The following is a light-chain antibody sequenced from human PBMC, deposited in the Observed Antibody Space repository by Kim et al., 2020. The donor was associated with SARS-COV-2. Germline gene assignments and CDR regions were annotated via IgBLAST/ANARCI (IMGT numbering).Light chain of an antibody. J-gene: IGKJ1*01. CDR3: QRYNNWLGT. V-gene: IGKV3-15*01. CDR2: GAS. Sequence: EIVMTQSPATLSVSPGERATLSCRASQSVSSNLAWYQQKPGQAPRLLIYGASTRATGIPARFSGSGSGTEFTLTISSLQSEDFAVYSCQRYNNWLGTFGQGTQVDIK. CDR1: QSVSSN.